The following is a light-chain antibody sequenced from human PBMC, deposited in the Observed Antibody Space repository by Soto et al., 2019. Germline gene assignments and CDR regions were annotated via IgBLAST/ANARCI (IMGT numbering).Light chain of an antibody. CDR2: EVN. V-gene: IGLV2-14*01. J-gene: IGLJ2*01. CDR3: SSYTSGNTAVA. Sequence: QSALAQPASVSGFPGQSITISCTGTTRTVGPYNYVSWYKQHPGKAPKLILYEVNNRPSGVSNRFSGSKSGNTASLTISGLQSEDEAVYYCSSYTSGNTAVAFGGGTKLTVL. CDR1: TRTVGPYNY.